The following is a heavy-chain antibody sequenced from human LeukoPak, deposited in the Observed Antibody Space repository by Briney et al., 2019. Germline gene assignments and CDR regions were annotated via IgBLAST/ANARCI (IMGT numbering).Heavy chain of an antibody. CDR2: INLNSGST. CDR1: GYTFTSYG. CDR3: VRDGGNYQFDY. Sequence: ASVKVSCKASGYTFTSYGISWVRQAPGQGLEWMGWINLNSGSTHFAQNFQGRVTMTRDTSISTAYMDLGRLRSDDTAVYYCVRDGGNYQFDYWGQGTLVAVSS. J-gene: IGHJ4*02. D-gene: IGHD4/OR15-4a*01. V-gene: IGHV1-2*02.